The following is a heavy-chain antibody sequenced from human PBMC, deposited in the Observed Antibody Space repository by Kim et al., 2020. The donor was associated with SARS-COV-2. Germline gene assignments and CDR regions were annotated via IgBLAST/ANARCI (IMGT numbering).Heavy chain of an antibody. CDR2: LSLDSDRI. Sequence: GGSLRLSCEMSGFTFERFAVHWVRQPPGKGLEWVSDLSLDSDRIGYADSVKVRFTVSRDKAKDTLYLQMDSLSIEDTAFYYCTRDLFPGGADYMGQGTL. CDR3: TRDLFPGGADY. D-gene: IGHD3-10*01. CDR1: GFTFERFA. J-gene: IGHJ4*02. V-gene: IGHV3-9*01.